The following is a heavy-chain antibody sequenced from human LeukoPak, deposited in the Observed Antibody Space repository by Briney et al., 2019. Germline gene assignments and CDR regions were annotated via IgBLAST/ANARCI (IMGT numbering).Heavy chain of an antibody. D-gene: IGHD4-11*01. Sequence: GGSLRLSCAASGFIFNHHGMHWVRQAPGKGLEWVAVVWSDNSNKFYADSVRGRCTISRDDSRKTVYLQMERMTAEDTAIYYCAKDAQRGFDYSNSLEYWGQGALVTVAS. CDR1: GFIFNHHG. J-gene: IGHJ4*02. CDR2: VWSDNSNK. V-gene: IGHV3-33*06. CDR3: AKDAQRGFDYSNSLEY.